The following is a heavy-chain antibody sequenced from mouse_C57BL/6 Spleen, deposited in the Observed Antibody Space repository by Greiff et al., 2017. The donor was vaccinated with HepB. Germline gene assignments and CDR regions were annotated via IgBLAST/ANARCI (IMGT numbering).Heavy chain of an antibody. CDR3: ATLRTMDY. CDR2: IDPSDSYT. D-gene: IGHD1-1*01. Sequence: QVQLQQPGAELVMPGASVKLSCKASGYTFTSYWMHWVKQRPGQGLEWIGEIDPSDSYTNYNQKFKGKSTSTVDKSSSTAYMQLSSLTSEDSAVYYCATLRTMDYWGQGTSVTVSS. J-gene: IGHJ4*01. V-gene: IGHV1-69*01. CDR1: GYTFTSYW.